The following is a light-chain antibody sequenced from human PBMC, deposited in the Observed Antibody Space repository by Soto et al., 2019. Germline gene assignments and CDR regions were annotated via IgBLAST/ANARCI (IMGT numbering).Light chain of an antibody. CDR3: SSYTTRSTLV. CDR1: SSDVGAYDF. V-gene: IGLV2-14*01. CDR2: DVT. J-gene: IGLJ2*01. Sequence: QSALTQPASVSGSPGQSITISCTGTSSDVGAYDFVSWYQHSPGKAPKLVTFDVTHRPPGISDRFSGSKSANTASLTISGLHAEDEAFYYCSSYTTRSTLVFGGGTKLTVL.